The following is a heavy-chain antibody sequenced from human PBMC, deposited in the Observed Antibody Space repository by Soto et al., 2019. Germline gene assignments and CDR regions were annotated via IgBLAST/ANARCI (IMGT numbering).Heavy chain of an antibody. J-gene: IGHJ6*02. V-gene: IGHV4-59*01. CDR2: IYYSGST. Sequence: PSETLSLTCTVSGGSISSYYWSWIRQPPGKGLEWIGYIYYSGSTNYNPSLKRRVTISVDTSKNQYSLKLRSVTAANTAAYYFGRVDSGGYYGMDVWGQGTTVTVSS. CDR3: GRVDSGGYYGMDV. CDR1: GGSISSYY. D-gene: IGHD3-10*01.